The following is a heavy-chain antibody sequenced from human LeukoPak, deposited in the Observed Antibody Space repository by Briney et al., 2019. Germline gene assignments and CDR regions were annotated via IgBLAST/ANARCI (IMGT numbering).Heavy chain of an antibody. J-gene: IGHJ4*02. CDR2: IYYSGST. Sequence: SETLSLTCTVSGGSISSSSYYWGWIRQPPGKGLEWIGSIYYSGSTYYNPSLKSRVTISVDTSKNQLSLKLSSVTAADTAVYHCARDLKGYYYGSGSLDYWGQGTLVTVSS. V-gene: IGHV4-39*07. CDR1: GGSISSSSYY. D-gene: IGHD3-10*01. CDR3: ARDLKGYYYGSGSLDY.